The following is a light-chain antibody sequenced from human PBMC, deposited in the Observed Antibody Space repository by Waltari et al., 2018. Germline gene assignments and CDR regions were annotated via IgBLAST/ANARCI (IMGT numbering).Light chain of an antibody. CDR3: QQYGDTPLT. J-gene: IGKJ4*01. CDR1: QSISNSY. V-gene: IGKV3-20*01. CDR2: AAT. Sequence: EIVLTQSPGTLPLSPGQKATLPCRASQSISNSYIAWYQHKAGQTPRLLIYAATSRATDIPARFSGSGSGTDFTLTINRLEPADFAVYFCQQYGDTPLTFGGGTKVEIK.